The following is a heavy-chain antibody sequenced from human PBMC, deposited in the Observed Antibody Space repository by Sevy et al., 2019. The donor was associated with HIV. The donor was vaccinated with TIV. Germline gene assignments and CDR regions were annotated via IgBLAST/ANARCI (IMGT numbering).Heavy chain of an antibody. Sequence: GGSLRLSCAASGFTFSNYAMSWVRQAPGKGLEWVSSISRSGGSTYYADAVKGGFTISRENSKNTQNLQMNILRAEETAVYYCAKVDVVVPVADYGLDVWGQGTTVTVSS. J-gene: IGHJ6*02. CDR3: AKVDVVVPVADYGLDV. CDR2: ISRSGGST. CDR1: GFTFSNYA. V-gene: IGHV3-23*01. D-gene: IGHD2-2*01.